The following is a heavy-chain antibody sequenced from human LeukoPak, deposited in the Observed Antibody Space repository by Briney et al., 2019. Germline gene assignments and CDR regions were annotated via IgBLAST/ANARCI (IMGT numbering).Heavy chain of an antibody. J-gene: IGHJ4*02. D-gene: IGHD3-22*01. V-gene: IGHV3-23*01. CDR3: ARDDSSGYGIEN. CDR1: GFTFSSYA. Sequence: GGSLRLSCAGSGFTFSSYAMTWVRQAPGKGLEWVASITGNGGGTYYADSVKGRFTISRDNAKNSLYLQMNSLRDEDTAVYYCARDDSSGYGIENWGQGILVTVSS. CDR2: ITGNGGGT.